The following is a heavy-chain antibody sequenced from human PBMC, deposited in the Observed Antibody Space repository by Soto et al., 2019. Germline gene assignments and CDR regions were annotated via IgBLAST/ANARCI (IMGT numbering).Heavy chain of an antibody. CDR3: AKNGQPPYYYYGMDV. CDR1: GYTFSRYG. J-gene: IGHJ6*02. V-gene: IGHV1-18*01. Sequence: QGQLVQSGPEVKKPVASVKVSCKTSGYTFSRYGISWVRQAPGQGLEWMGWISGYNGDTNYAQKVQGRVTMTIDTSTYTDYMELRSLTSDDTAIYYCAKNGQPPYYYYGMDVWGQGTTVTVSS. CDR2: ISGYNGDT. D-gene: IGHD2-8*01.